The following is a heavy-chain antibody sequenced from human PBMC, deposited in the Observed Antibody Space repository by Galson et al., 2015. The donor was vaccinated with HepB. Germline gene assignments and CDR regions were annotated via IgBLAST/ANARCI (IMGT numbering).Heavy chain of an antibody. D-gene: IGHD2-21*01. V-gene: IGHV3-21*06. Sequence: SLRLSCAASGFTFSYYTMNWVRQAPGKELEWVSSISYSSSYIYYADSVKGRFTISRDNAKNSLYLQMTSLRADDTAVYYCARDRCDGDCYFPRPTSGFFDLWGRGTLVTVSS. CDR1: GFTFSYYT. CDR2: ISYSSSYI. CDR3: ARDRCDGDCYFPRPTSGFFDL. J-gene: IGHJ2*01.